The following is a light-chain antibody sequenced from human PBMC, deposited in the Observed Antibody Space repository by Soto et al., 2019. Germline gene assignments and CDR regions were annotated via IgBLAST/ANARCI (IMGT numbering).Light chain of an antibody. J-gene: IGKJ1*01. Sequence: TVLTQSPGTLSLSPGERATLSCSASQSVGGSFLAWYQQRPGQAPRLLIYHTSYKATGIPDRFSGSGSETDSTLTSSRLEPEDVAGYYCQQYHSPHRTFAQGTKVEIK. CDR1: QSVGGSF. CDR3: QQYHSPHRT. CDR2: HTS. V-gene: IGKV3-20*01.